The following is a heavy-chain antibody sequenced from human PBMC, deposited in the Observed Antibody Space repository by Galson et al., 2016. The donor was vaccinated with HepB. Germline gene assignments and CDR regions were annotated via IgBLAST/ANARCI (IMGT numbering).Heavy chain of an antibody. V-gene: IGHV4-4*01. CDR2: IFHSGIT. D-gene: IGHD1/OR15-1a*01. CDR1: GGSISRNNW. CDR3: ARVAQVPYWNIDY. Sequence: LSLTCAVSGGSISRNNWWSWVRQPPGKRLEWIGEIFHSGITYCNPSLKSRVTMSLDTSNNQFSLRLTSVTAADTALYFCARVAQVPYWNIDYWGRGTLVAVSS. J-gene: IGHJ4*02.